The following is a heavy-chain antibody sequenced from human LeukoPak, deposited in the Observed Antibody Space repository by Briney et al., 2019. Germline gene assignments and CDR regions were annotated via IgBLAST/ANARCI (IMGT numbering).Heavy chain of an antibody. CDR3: ARDSDYGGNYFDY. CDR2: INPNSGDT. J-gene: IGHJ4*02. D-gene: IGHD4-23*01. Sequence: ASVKVSCKASGYTFTGYYMHWVRQAPGQGLEWMGWINPNSGDTNYAQKFQGRVTMTRDTSISTAYMELSRLRSDDTAVYYCARDSDYGGNYFDYWGQGTLVTVSS. V-gene: IGHV1-2*02. CDR1: GYTFTGYY.